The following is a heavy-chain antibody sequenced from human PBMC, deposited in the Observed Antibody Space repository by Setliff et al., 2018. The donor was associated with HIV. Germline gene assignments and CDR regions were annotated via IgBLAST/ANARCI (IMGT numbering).Heavy chain of an antibody. CDR2: IYYSGST. J-gene: IGHJ6*03. V-gene: IGHV4-59*08. D-gene: IGHD2-15*01. CDR3: ALTGHRLLRGYMDV. Sequence: SETLSLTCTVSGGSINSYYWSWIRQPPGKGLEWIAYIYYSGSTNYNPSLKSRVTISVDTSKNQFSLKLKSVTAADTAVYYCALTGHRLLRGYMDVWGKGTTVTVSS. CDR1: GGSINSYY.